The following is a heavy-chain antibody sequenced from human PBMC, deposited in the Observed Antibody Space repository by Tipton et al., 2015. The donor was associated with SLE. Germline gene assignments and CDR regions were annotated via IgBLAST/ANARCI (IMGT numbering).Heavy chain of an antibody. CDR1: GYTFTGYY. D-gene: IGHD3-9*01. Sequence: QLVQSGAEVKKPGASVKVSCKASGYTFTGYYMHWVRQAPGQGLEWMGWINPNSGGTNYAQKFQGRVTMTRATSISTAYMELSRLRSNDTALDYCALRRTYYNFLTGYPPGAFDILVQRQMVTLPS. CDR3: ALRRTYYNFLTGYPPGAFDI. V-gene: IGHV1-2*02. J-gene: IGHJ3*02. CDR2: INPNSGGT.